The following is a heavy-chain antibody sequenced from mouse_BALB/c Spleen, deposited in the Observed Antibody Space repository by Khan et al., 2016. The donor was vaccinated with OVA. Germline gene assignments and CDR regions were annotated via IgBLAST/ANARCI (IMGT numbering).Heavy chain of an antibody. CDR2: IDPPNGNT. V-gene: IGHV14-3*02. Sequence: EVELVESGAELVKSGATVKLSCTASGLNIKDTYMHWLKQWPEHGLEWIGRIDPPNGNTKYDPKFQGKATITPDSSPNTAYLQRSSLTTEDSAFYYCANRAREWGKGTTLTVSS. D-gene: IGHD3-3*01. CDR3: ANRARE. J-gene: IGHJ2*01. CDR1: GLNIKDTY.